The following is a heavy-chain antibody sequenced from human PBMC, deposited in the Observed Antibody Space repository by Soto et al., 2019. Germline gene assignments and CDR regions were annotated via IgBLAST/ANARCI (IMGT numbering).Heavy chain of an antibody. V-gene: IGHV3-23*01. J-gene: IGHJ3*02. CDR1: GFTFSNYA. CDR2: ISGGGGGT. CDR3: VKDKKYDILSAWDALDI. D-gene: IGHD3-9*01. Sequence: GGALRVSCAASGFTFSNYAMTWVRQAPGKGLEWVAAISGGGGGTYYADPVKGRFTISRDNSKNTLHLQMNNLRAEDTATYYCVKDKKYDILSAWDALDIWGHGTLVTVSS.